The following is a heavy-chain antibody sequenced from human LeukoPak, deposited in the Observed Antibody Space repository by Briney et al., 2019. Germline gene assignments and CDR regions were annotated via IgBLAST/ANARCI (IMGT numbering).Heavy chain of an antibody. CDR2: IIPIFGTA. D-gene: IGHD5-24*01. J-gene: IGHJ4*02. CDR3: ALEMAAIRSFDY. V-gene: IGHV1-69*05. CDR1: GGTFSSYA. Sequence: GSSVKVSCKASGGTFSSYAISWVRQAPGRGLEWMGGIIPIFGTASYAQKFQGRVTITTDESTSTAYMELSSLRSEDTAVYYCALEMAAIRSFDYWGQGTLVTVFS.